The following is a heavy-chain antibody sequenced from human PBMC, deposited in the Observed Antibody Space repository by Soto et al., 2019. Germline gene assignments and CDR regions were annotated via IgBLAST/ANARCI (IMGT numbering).Heavy chain of an antibody. CDR3: ARVGLHSGSYFRTNNWFDP. CDR2: INHSGST. V-gene: IGHV4-34*01. CDR1: GGSFSGYY. D-gene: IGHD3-10*01. J-gene: IGHJ5*02. Sequence: QVQLQQWGAGLLKPSETLSLTCAVYGGSFSGYYWSWIRQPPGKGLEWIGEINHSGSTNYNPSLKSRVTISVDTSKNQFSLKLSSVTAADTAVYYCARVGLHSGSYFRTNNWFDPWGQGTLVTVSS.